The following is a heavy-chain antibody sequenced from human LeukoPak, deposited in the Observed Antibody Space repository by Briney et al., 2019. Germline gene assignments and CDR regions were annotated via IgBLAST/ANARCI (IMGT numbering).Heavy chain of an antibody. CDR3: ARDHCRPGTCLGGH. Sequence: SVKVSCKASGDTFIPYTFSWVRQAPGQGLEWIGRIIPSLDVANYAQEFQGRVTLSVDRDTATTYMEVTSLRSEDTAIYYCARDHCRPGTCLGGHWGQGTLVTVSS. CDR1: GDTFIPYT. J-gene: IGHJ4*02. D-gene: IGHD2-15*01. CDR2: IIPSLDVA. V-gene: IGHV1-69*04.